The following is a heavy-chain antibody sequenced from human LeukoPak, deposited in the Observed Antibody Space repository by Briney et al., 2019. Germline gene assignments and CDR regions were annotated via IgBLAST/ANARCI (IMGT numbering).Heavy chain of an antibody. J-gene: IGHJ4*02. CDR3: ARDNQGGLDY. CDR1: GGSFSGYY. D-gene: IGHD3-16*01. Sequence: SETLSLTCAVYGGSFSGYYWSWIRQPPGKGLEWIGEINHSGSTNYNPSLKSRVTISVDTSKNQFSLKLSSVTAADTAVYYCARDNQGGLDYWGQGTLVTVSS. CDR2: INHSGST. V-gene: IGHV4-34*01.